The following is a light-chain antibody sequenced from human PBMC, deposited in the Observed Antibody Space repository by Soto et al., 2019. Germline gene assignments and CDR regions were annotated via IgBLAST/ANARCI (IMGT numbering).Light chain of an antibody. V-gene: IGLV2-14*01. J-gene: IGLJ1*01. CDR2: EVS. Sequence: QSALTQPASVSGSPGQSITISCTGTSSDIGAYNSVSWYQQHPGKAPKLMIYEVSNRPSGVSNRFSGSKSGNTASLTISGLQAEDEADYYCSSRTTSNPYVFGTGTKLTVL. CDR3: SSRTTSNPYV. CDR1: SSDIGAYNS.